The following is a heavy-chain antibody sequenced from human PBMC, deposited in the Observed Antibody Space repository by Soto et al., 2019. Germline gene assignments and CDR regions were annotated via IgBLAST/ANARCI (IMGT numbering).Heavy chain of an antibody. CDR3: AKSPSRAPYGMDV. Sequence: PGGSLRLSCVVSGFTFSKYWMSRVRQAPGKGLAWVASVSGSVTRTYYADSVEGRFTISRDDSRNVVYLQISSLRAEDTAVYYCAKSPSRAPYGMDVWGHGTTVTFSS. D-gene: IGHD6-6*01. J-gene: IGHJ6*02. CDR2: VSGSVTRT. CDR1: GFTFSKYW. V-gene: IGHV3-23*01.